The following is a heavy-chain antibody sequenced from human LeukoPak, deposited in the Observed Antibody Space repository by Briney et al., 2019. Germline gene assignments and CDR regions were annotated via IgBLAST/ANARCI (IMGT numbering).Heavy chain of an antibody. CDR3: ARGKITMIVGPFDY. D-gene: IGHD3-22*01. Sequence: GGSLRLSCAVSGFTFSSYEMNWVRQAPGKGLEWVSYISSSGSIIYYADSVKGRFTISRDSAKKSLYLQMNSLRAEDTAVYYCARGKITMIVGPFDYWGQGTLVTVS. J-gene: IGHJ4*02. CDR2: ISSSGSII. CDR1: GFTFSSYE. V-gene: IGHV3-48*03.